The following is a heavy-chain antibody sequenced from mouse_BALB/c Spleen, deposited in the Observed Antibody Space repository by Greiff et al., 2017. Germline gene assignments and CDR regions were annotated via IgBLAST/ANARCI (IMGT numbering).Heavy chain of an antibody. Sequence: VQLQQSGAELVQPGASVTLSCTASGFNITDTYMHWVQQRPEQGLEWIGRIDPANGNTKYAPKFQGKATITADTSTNAVYLQLSSLTSEATAVYYCVGDYYGSSSDWGAGTTLTVSS. CDR2: IDPANGNT. D-gene: IGHD1-1*01. J-gene: IGHJ2*01. V-gene: IGHV14-3*02. CDR1: GFNITDTY. CDR3: VGDYYGSSSD.